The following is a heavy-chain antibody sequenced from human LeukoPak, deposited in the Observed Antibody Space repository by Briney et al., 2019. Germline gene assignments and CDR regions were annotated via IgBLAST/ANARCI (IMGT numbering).Heavy chain of an antibody. CDR3: AIRGAGGSFGGSYFDY. V-gene: IGHV1-2*02. CDR2: INPNSGGT. Sequence: ASLKDSCKALRYTSTDSYIHYVRHTPGQGLEWMGWINPNSGGTNYAQKFQGRVTMTRAMSISTFYMTLSRLGSGDTAVYYCAIRGAGGSFGGSYFDYWGQGTLVTVSS. CDR1: RYTSTDSY. J-gene: IGHJ4*02. D-gene: IGHD1-26*01.